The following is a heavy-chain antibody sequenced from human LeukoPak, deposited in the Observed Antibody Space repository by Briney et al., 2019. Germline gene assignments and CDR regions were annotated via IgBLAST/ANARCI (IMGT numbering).Heavy chain of an antibody. J-gene: IGHJ4*02. Sequence: PSETLSLTCTVSGGSISSYYWSWIRQPPGKGLEWIGYIYHSGSTNYNPSLKSRVTISVDTSKNQFSLKLSSVTAADTAVYYCARGKYSIDYWGQGTLVTVSS. CDR2: IYHSGST. CDR1: GGSISSYY. V-gene: IGHV4-59*01. CDR3: ARGKYSIDY. D-gene: IGHD2-15*01.